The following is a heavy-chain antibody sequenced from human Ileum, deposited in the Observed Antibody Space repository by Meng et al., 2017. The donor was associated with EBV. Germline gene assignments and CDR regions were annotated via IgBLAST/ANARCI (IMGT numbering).Heavy chain of an antibody. V-gene: IGHV3-74*01. J-gene: IGHJ4*02. CDR2: IDTDGSTT. CDR3: VRGGLGPWY. CDR1: GFTFSNSW. Sequence: VPLVESGGGLVQPGGSLRPSCAASGFTFSNSWMHWLRQAPGKGLVWVSHIDTDGSTTNYAGSVKGRFTISRDNAKNTLSLQMNSLRVEDTAVYYCVRGGLGPWYWGQGTLVTVSS. D-gene: IGHD3/OR15-3a*01.